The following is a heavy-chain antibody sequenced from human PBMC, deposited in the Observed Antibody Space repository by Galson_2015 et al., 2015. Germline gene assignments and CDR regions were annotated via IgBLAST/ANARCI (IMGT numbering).Heavy chain of an antibody. CDR1: INGHW. V-gene: IGHV4-4*02. D-gene: IGHD4-17*01. Sequence: INGHWWSWVRQSPGKGLEWIGEIERKEGTTYNPSLRGRATISVDTSKNHLSLSLTSVTAADTALYYCARNGDYALDSWGQGTLVTVSS. CDR3: ARNGDYALDS. CDR2: IERKEGT. J-gene: IGHJ4*02.